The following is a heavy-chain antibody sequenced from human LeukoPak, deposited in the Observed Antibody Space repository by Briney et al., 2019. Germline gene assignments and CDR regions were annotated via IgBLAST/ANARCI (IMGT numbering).Heavy chain of an antibody. CDR2: IIPIFGTA. V-gene: IGHV1-69*13. Sequence: SVKVSCKASGGTFSSYAISWVRQAPGQGLEWMGGIIPIFGTANYAQKFQGRVTITADESTSTAYMELSSLRSKDTAVYYCARDGYGDYAFDYWGQGTLVTVSS. CDR3: ARDGYGDYAFDY. CDR1: GGTFSSYA. J-gene: IGHJ4*02. D-gene: IGHD4-17*01.